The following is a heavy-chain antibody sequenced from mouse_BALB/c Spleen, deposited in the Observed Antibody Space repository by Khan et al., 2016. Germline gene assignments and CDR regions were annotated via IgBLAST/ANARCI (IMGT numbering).Heavy chain of an antibody. Sequence: ELVESGGGLVKPGGSLKLSCAASGFTFSDYYMYWVRQTPEKRLEWVATISDGGAYTYYPDSVTGRFTISRDNAKNNLYLQMSSLKSEDTAMXYCARAYGNYGYFDVWGAGTTVTVSS. CDR3: ARAYGNYGYFDV. D-gene: IGHD1-1*02. V-gene: IGHV5-4*02. CDR2: ISDGGAYT. CDR1: GFTFSDYY. J-gene: IGHJ1*01.